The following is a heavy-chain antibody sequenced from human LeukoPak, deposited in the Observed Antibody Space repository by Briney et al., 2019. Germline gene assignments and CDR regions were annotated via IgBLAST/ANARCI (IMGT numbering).Heavy chain of an antibody. CDR1: GDSVSSNNST. Sequence: SQTLSLNCAISGDSVSSNNSTWKWIRQSPSRGLEWLGNTYYRSKWSSAYAVSVKSRMTSNPDTSKNQFSLQLNSVTPEDTGVYYCARRTTSFLGSYSSYFMDVWGSGTTVTVSS. D-gene: IGHD2-2*01. CDR2: TYYRSKWSS. V-gene: IGHV6-1*01. CDR3: ARRTTSFLGSYSSYFMDV. J-gene: IGHJ6*03.